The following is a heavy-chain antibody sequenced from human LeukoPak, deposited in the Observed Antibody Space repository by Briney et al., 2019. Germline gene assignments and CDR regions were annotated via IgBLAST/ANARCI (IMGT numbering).Heavy chain of an antibody. CDR1: GDSVSSNSAA. J-gene: IGHJ3*02. Sequence: SQTLSLTCAISGDSVSSNSAAWNWSRQSPSRGLEWLGRTYYRSKWYNDYAVSVKSRITINPDTSKNQFSLQLNSVTPEDTAVYYCAREIWATRDCSSTSCYDAFDIWGQGTMVTVSS. CDR2: TYYRSKWYN. CDR3: AREIWATRDCSSTSCYDAFDI. D-gene: IGHD2-2*01. V-gene: IGHV6-1*01.